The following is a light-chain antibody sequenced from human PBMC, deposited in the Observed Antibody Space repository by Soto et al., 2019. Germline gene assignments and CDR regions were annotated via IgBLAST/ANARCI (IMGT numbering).Light chain of an antibody. J-gene: IGKJ3*01. V-gene: IGKV3-15*01. Sequence: EIVMTQSPATLSVSPGERATLSCRASQAVSSNLAWYQQKPGQAPRLLIYAASTMAAGIPDRFSGSGSGTGFTLTITSLQSEDFAVYYCQHYNNWPFTFGPGTKVDI. CDR2: AAS. CDR3: QHYNNWPFT. CDR1: QAVSSN.